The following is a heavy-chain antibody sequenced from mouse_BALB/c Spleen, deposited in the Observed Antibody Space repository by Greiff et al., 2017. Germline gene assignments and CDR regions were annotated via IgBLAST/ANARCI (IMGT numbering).Heavy chain of an antibody. J-gene: IGHJ4*01. V-gene: IGHV1-55*01. CDR1: GYTFTSYW. CDR2: IYPGRGTT. CDR3: AWGRRMDYYAMDY. Sequence: VQLQQPGAELVKPGASVKMSCKASGYTFTSYWINWVKQRPGQGLEWIGDIYPGRGTTYYNEKFKSKATLTLDTSSSTAYMQLSSLTSEDSAVYYGAWGRRMDYYAMDYWGQGTSVTVSS.